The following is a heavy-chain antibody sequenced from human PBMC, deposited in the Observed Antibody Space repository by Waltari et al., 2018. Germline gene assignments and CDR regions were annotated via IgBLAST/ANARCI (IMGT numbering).Heavy chain of an antibody. D-gene: IGHD3-16*01. V-gene: IGHV4-34*01. CDR2: INHSGAT. J-gene: IGHJ1*01. CDR3: ARALTRGFSY. Sequence: QVQLQQWGAGLLKPSETLSLTCAVYGGSFSAYQWGWIRQPPGKGLEWIGEINHSGATNYNPSLERRVTISIDTSKNQFSLKLISMTAADTAVYYCARALTRGFSYWGQGNLVTVSS. CDR1: GGSFSAYQ.